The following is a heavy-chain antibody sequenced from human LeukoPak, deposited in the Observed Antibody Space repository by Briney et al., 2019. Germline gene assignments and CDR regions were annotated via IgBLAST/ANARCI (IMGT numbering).Heavy chain of an antibody. Sequence: GRSLRLSCTASGFTFGDYAMSWVRQAPGKGLGWVGFIRSKAYGGTTEYAAFVKGRFTISRDDSKSIAYLQMNSLKTEDTAVYYCTSLLTNPYWYFDLWGRGTLVTVSS. CDR1: GFTFGDYA. V-gene: IGHV3-49*04. CDR2: IRSKAYGGTT. D-gene: IGHD3-9*01. J-gene: IGHJ2*01. CDR3: TSLLTNPYWYFDL.